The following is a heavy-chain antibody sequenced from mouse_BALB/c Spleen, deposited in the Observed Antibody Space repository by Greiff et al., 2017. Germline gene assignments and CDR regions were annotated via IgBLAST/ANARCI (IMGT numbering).Heavy chain of an antibody. Sequence: EVKLMESGGGLVKPGGSLKLSCAASGFTFSSYAMSWVRQSPEKRLEWVAEISSGGSYTYYPDTVTGRFTISRDNAKNTLYLEMSSLRSEDTAMYYCATTTALAYWGQGTLVTVSA. D-gene: IGHD1-2*01. J-gene: IGHJ3*01. V-gene: IGHV5-9-4*01. CDR1: GFTFSSYA. CDR3: ATTTALAY. CDR2: ISSGGSYT.